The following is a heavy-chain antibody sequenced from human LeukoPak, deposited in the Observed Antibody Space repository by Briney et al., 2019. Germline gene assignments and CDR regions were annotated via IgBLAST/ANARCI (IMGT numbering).Heavy chain of an antibody. D-gene: IGHD1-26*01. J-gene: IGHJ4*02. CDR1: GGSISSGGYY. Sequence: SETLSLTCTVSGGSISSGGYYWSWIRQHPGKGLEWIGYIYYSGSTNYNPSLKSRVTISVDTSKNQFSLKLSSVTAADTAVYYCARGGYSGSYYTHYYFDYWGQGTLVTVSS. CDR3: ARGGYSGSYYTHYYFDY. CDR2: IYYSGST. V-gene: IGHV4-31*03.